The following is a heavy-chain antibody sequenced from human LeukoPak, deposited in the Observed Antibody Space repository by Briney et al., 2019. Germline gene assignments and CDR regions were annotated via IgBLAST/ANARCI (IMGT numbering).Heavy chain of an antibody. CDR1: GDSISSNS. D-gene: IGHD6-13*01. CDR2: ISTSGST. CDR3: ARGSSWFHY. J-gene: IGHJ4*02. Sequence: SETLSLTCTVSGDSISSNSWTWIRQPAGEGLEWIGRISTSGSTYYNPSLKSRVTMSIDTSKNQFSLRLSSVTAADTAMYYCARGSSWFHYWGQGTLVSVFS. V-gene: IGHV4-4*07.